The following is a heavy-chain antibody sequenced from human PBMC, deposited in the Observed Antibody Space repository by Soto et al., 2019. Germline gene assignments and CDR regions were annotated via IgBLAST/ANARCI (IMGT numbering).Heavy chain of an antibody. CDR1: GFTFSNAW. V-gene: IGHV3-15*01. D-gene: IGHD6-6*01. CDR3: TTDQFTEYSSSSYLYYFDY. Sequence: GGSLRLSCAASGFTFSNAWMSWVRQAPGKGLEWVGRIKSKTDGGTTDYAAPVKGRFTISRDDSKNTLYLQMNSLKTEDTAVYYCTTDQFTEYSSSSYLYYFDYWGQGTLVTVSS. CDR2: IKSKTDGGTT. J-gene: IGHJ4*02.